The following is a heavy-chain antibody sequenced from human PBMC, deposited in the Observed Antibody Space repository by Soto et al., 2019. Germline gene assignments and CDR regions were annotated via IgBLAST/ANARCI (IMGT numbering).Heavy chain of an antibody. J-gene: IGHJ3*02. Sequence: QVQLVQSGAEVKKPGASVKVSCKASGYTFTSYYMHWVRQAPGQGLEWMGIINPSGGSTSYAQKFQGRVTMTRDTSTSTVYMELSSLRSEDTAVYYCARQRDPLRYFDWLSHDAFDIWGQGTMVTVSS. D-gene: IGHD3-9*01. CDR1: GYTFTSYY. CDR2: INPSGGST. CDR3: ARQRDPLRYFDWLSHDAFDI. V-gene: IGHV1-46*03.